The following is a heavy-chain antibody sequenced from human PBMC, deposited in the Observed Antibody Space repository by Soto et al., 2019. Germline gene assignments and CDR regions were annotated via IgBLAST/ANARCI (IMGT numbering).Heavy chain of an antibody. CDR2: MNPNSGNT. CDR1: GYTFTNYD. V-gene: IGHV1-8*01. D-gene: IGHD2-2*01. CDR3: ARGPMSCTSSRCPYCFDY. Sequence: GASVKVSCKASGYTFTNYDINWVRQATGQGLEWMGWMNPNSGNTGYAQKFQGRVTMTRNTSMSTASMELSSLRSEDTAVYYCARGPMSCTSSRCPYCFDYWAQGTLVTVSS. J-gene: IGHJ4*02.